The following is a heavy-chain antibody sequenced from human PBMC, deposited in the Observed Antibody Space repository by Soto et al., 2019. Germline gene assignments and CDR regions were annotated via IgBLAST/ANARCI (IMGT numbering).Heavy chain of an antibody. Sequence: EVQLVESGGGLVQPGGSLRLSCAATGFTFSTYWMHWVRQGPGKGLVWVSRISTDGSSTTYADSVKGRFTISRDNAKKALYLQMNSLRAEDTAVYYCARATGSNHPFDYWGQGSLVTVSS. CDR2: ISTDGSST. D-gene: IGHD2-2*01. CDR3: ARATGSNHPFDY. J-gene: IGHJ4*02. V-gene: IGHV3-74*01. CDR1: GFTFSTYW.